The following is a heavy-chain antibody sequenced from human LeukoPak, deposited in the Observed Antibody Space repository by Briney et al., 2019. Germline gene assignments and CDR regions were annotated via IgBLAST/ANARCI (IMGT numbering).Heavy chain of an antibody. D-gene: IGHD6-19*01. CDR3: ARVEAASSVFFDY. CDR2: IYYSGTT. J-gene: IGHJ4*02. V-gene: IGHV4-30-4*08. Sequence: SQTLSLTCTVSGGSISSVDYFWNWIRQPPGKGLEWIGYIYYSGTTYYNPSLKSRVTISVDTSKNQFSLKLSSVTAADTAVYYCARVEAASSVFFDYWGQGTLVTVSS. CDR1: GGSISSVDYF.